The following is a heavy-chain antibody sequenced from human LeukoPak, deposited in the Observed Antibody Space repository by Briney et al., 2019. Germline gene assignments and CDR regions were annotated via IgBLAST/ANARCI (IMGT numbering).Heavy chain of an antibody. Sequence: SETLSLTCTVSGGSISSDGYYWNWIRQHPGEGLEWIGYISYSRNTYYNPSLKSRVTVSVDTSKSQFSLKLSSVTAADTAVYYCARGPDYGDYGGYFDLWGRGTLVTVSS. J-gene: IGHJ2*01. CDR1: GGSISSDGYY. CDR3: ARGPDYGDYGGYFDL. D-gene: IGHD4-17*01. V-gene: IGHV4-31*03. CDR2: ISYSRNT.